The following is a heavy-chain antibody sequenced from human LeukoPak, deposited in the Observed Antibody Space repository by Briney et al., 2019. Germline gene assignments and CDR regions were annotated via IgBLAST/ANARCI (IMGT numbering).Heavy chain of an antibody. CDR2: IYYSGST. CDR1: GGSISSYY. CDR3: ARAPWFGEFQGLDY. J-gene: IGHJ4*02. D-gene: IGHD3-10*01. Sequence: SETLSLTCTVSGGSISSYYWSWIRQPPGKGLEWIGYIYYSGSTNYNPSLKSRVTISVDTSKNQFSLKLSSVTAADTAVYYCARAPWFGEFQGLDYWGQGTLVTVSS. V-gene: IGHV4-59*01.